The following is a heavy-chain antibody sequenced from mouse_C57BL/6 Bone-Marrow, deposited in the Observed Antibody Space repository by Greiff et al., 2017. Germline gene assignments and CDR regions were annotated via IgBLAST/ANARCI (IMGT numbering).Heavy chain of an antibody. CDR2: IDPENGDT. Sequence: EVQLQQSGAELVRPGASVKLSCTASGFNIKDDYMHWVKQRPEQGLEWIGWIDPENGDTEYASKFQGKATITADTSSNTAYLQLSSLTSEDTAVDYCTFYYYGPMRDYWGQGTTLTVSS. CDR1: GFNIKDDY. J-gene: IGHJ2*01. CDR3: TFYYYGPMRDY. D-gene: IGHD1-1*01. V-gene: IGHV14-4*01.